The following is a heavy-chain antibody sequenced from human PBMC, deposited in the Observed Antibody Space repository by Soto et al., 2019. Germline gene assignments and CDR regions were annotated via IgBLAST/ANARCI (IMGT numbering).Heavy chain of an antibody. CDR1: GCTFSSYA. V-gene: IGHV1-69*01. D-gene: IGHD6-19*01. CDR2: IIPIFGTA. Sequence: VKVSCKASGCTFSSYAISWVRQAPGQGFEWMGGIIPIFGTANYAQKFQGRVTITADESTSTAYMELSSLRSEDTAVYYCARDGIAVAGTYYYGMDDWGQGTTVTVSS. CDR3: ARDGIAVAGTYYYGMDD. J-gene: IGHJ6*02.